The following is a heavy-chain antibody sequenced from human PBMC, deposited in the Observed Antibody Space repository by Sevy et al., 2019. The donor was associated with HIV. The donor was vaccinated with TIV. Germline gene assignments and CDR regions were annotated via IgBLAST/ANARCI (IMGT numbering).Heavy chain of an antibody. Sequence: SETLSLTCTVSGGSISSGDYYWSWIRQPPGKGLEWIGYIYYSGSTYYNPSLKSRVTISVDTSKNQFSLKLGSVTAADTAVYYCARGASSAAPYYYYYGMDVWGQGTTVTDSS. CDR2: IYYSGST. V-gene: IGHV4-30-4*01. CDR1: GGSISSGDYY. D-gene: IGHD2-15*01. CDR3: ARGASSAAPYYYYYGMDV. J-gene: IGHJ6*02.